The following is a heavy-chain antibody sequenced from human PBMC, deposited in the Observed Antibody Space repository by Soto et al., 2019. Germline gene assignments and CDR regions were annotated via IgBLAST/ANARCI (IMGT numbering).Heavy chain of an antibody. CDR2: ISYDGDKK. CDR1: GITFSSYA. D-gene: IGHD2-15*01. CDR3: AKGSVEYLIVLIAPTPILY. V-gene: IGHV3-30*18. Sequence: GGSLRLSCAASGITFSSYAMHWFRQAPGKGLEWVAVISYDGDKKYYGDSVKGRFTISRDNSKNTLSLQMNSLRVEVTAVYYCAKGSVEYLIVLIAPTPILYSCQATLVT. J-gene: IGHJ4*02.